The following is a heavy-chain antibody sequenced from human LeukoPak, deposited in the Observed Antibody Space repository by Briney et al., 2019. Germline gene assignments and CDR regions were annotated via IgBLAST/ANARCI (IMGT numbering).Heavy chain of an antibody. V-gene: IGHV3-21*01. CDR1: GFTFSGYS. CDR3: ARGRRDTAMINYFDY. D-gene: IGHD5-18*01. Sequence: NPGGSLRLSCAASGFTFSGYSISWVRQAPGKGLEWVSSISSASGYMFYADSVKGRFTISRDNAKNSLYLQMNSLRAEDTAVFYCARGRRDTAMINYFDYWGQGTLVIVSS. CDR2: ISSASGYM. J-gene: IGHJ4*02.